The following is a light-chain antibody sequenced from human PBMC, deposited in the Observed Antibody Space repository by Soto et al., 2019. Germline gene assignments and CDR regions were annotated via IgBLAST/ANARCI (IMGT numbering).Light chain of an antibody. Sequence: EIVLTQSPATLSLSPGERATLSCRASQSVSSYLAWYQQKPGQAHRLLIYDSSNRATGIPARFSGSGSGTDFTLAINSLEPEDFAVYYCQQRRNWPGTFGQGTKREIK. V-gene: IGKV3-11*01. J-gene: IGKJ2*01. CDR1: QSVSSY. CDR3: QQRRNWPGT. CDR2: DSS.